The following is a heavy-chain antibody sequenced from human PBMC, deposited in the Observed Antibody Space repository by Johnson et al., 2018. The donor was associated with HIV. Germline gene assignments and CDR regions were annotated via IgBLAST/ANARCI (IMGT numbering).Heavy chain of an antibody. J-gene: IGHJ3*01. CDR1: GFTFSDYY. CDR3: AKESSYYYDNSGPY. Sequence: QVLLVESGGGLVKPGGSLRLSCAASGFTFSDYYMSWIRQAPGKGLEWVSYISSSGSTIYSADSVTCRFTISSDNSKNTLYLQMNSLRAEDTALYYCAKESSYYYDNSGPYWGQGTMVTVSS. V-gene: IGHV3-11*01. CDR2: ISSSGSTI. D-gene: IGHD3-22*01.